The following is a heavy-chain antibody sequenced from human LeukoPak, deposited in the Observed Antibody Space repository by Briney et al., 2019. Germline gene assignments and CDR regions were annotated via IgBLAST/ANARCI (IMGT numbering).Heavy chain of an antibody. D-gene: IGHD4-17*01. CDR1: GFTFSSYA. CDR2: ISGSGGST. V-gene: IGHV3-23*01. Sequence: GGSLRLSCAASGFTFSSYAMSWVRRAPGEGLEWVSAISGSGGSTYYADSVKGRFTISRDNSKNTLYLQMNSLRAEDTAVYYCAKGHYGDYGIYYYYGMDVWGQGTTVTVSS. CDR3: AKGHYGDYGIYYYYGMDV. J-gene: IGHJ6*02.